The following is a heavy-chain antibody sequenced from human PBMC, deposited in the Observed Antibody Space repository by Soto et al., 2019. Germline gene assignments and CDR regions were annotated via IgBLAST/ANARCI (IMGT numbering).Heavy chain of an antibody. CDR2: IYYSGST. J-gene: IGHJ4*02. D-gene: IGHD5-18*01. CDR1: GGSISSYY. Sequence: SETLSLTCTVSGGSISSYYWSWIRQPPGKGLEWIGYIYYSGSTNYNPSLKSRVTISVDTSKNQFSLKLSSVTAADTAVYYCARDNSLYGYSDYWGQGTLVTVSS. V-gene: IGHV4-59*01. CDR3: ARDNSLYGYSDY.